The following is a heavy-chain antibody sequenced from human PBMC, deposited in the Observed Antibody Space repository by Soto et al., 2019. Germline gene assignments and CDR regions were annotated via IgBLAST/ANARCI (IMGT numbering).Heavy chain of an antibody. CDR3: ARGLGYYGAGSYWRLQGWFDT. CDR1: GGSFSGYY. V-gene: IGHV4-34*01. CDR2: INHSGST. D-gene: IGHD3-10*01. Sequence: SETLSLTCAVYGGSFSGYYWSWIRQPPGKGLEWIGEINHSGSTNYNPSLKSRVTISVDTSKNQFSLKLSSVTALATAVYYCARGLGYYGAGSYWRLQGWFDTWCQETLVTVSS. J-gene: IGHJ5*01.